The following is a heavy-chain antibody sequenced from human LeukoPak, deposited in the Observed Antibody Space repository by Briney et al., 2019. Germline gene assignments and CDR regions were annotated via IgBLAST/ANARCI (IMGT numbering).Heavy chain of an antibody. V-gene: IGHV3-33*01. J-gene: IGHJ4*02. CDR2: IWYDGSNK. D-gene: IGHD6-19*01. CDR1: GFTFSSYG. CDR3: ARDSSGWSYYFDY. Sequence: GGSLRLSCAASGFTFSSYGMHWVRRAPGKGLEWVAVIWYDGSNKYYADSVKGRFTISRDSSKNTLYLQMNSLRAEDTAVYYCARDSSGWSYYFDYWGQGTLVTVSS.